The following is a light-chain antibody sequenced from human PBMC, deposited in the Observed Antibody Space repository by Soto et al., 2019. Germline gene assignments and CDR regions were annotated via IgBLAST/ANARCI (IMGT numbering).Light chain of an antibody. CDR2: AAS. Sequence: DIQMAQSPCTLSDSVVDRETITCWASQSISSWLAWYQQKPGKAPKLLIYAASTLQAGVPSRFSGSGSGTDFTLTISSLQPEDVATYYCQKYNSAPWTFGQGTKVDIK. J-gene: IGKJ1*01. CDR3: QKYNSAPWT. CDR1: QSISSW. V-gene: IGKV1-27*01.